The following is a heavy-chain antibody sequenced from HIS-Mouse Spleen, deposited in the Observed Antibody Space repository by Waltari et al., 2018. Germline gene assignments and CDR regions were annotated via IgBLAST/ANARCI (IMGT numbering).Heavy chain of an antibody. J-gene: IGHJ2*01. Sequence: QLQLQESGPGLVKPSETLSLTCTVSCGSISSSSYYWGWIRQHPGTGLEWIGSIYYSGGNYYIPSLKSRVTMSVDTSKNQFSLKLSSVTAAETAVYYCAREIPYSSSWYDWYFDLWGRGTLVTVSS. CDR2: IYYSGGN. V-gene: IGHV4-39*07. CDR1: CGSISSSSYY. D-gene: IGHD6-13*01. CDR3: AREIPYSSSWYDWYFDL.